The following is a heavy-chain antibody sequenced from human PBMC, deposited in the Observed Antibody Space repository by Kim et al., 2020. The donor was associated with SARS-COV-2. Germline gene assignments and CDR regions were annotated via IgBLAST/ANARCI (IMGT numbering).Heavy chain of an antibody. D-gene: IGHD6-6*01. J-gene: IGHJ6*02. CDR2: ISAYNGNT. V-gene: IGHV1-18*01. Sequence: ASVKVSCKASGYTFTSYGISWVRQAPGQGLEWMGWISAYNGNTNYAQKLQGRVTMTTDTSTSTAYMELRSLRSDDTAVYYCARGSIAARPDRGRYYYYGMDVWGQGTTVTVSS. CDR1: GYTFTSYG. CDR3: ARGSIAARPDRGRYYYYGMDV.